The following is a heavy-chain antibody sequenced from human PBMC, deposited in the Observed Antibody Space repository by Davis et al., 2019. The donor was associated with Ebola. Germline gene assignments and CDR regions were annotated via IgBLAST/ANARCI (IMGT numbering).Heavy chain of an antibody. V-gene: IGHV4-61*08. CDR2: IYYSGST. J-gene: IGHJ4*02. Sequence: MPSETLSLTCTVSGGSISSGGYYWSWIRQHPGKGLEWIGYIYYSGSTNYNPSLKSRVTISVDTSKNQFSLKLSSVTAADTAVYYCARHSYDILTGYSPFDYWGQGTLVTVSS. CDR1: GGSISSGGYY. D-gene: IGHD3-9*01. CDR3: ARHSYDILTGYSPFDY.